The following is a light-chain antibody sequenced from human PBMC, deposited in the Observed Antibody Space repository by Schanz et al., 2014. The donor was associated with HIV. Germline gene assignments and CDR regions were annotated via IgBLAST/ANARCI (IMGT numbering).Light chain of an antibody. J-gene: IGKJ1*01. CDR1: QSLLHSDGYNY. Sequence: DIVMTQSPLSLPVPPGEPASISCRSSQSLLHSDGYNYLDWYLQKPGKSPQLLIYLGSNRASGVPDRFSGSGSGTVFTLEISRVEAEDFGIYYCMQALQTPRTFGQGTKVEIK. CDR2: LGS. CDR3: MQALQTPRT. V-gene: IGKV2-28*01.